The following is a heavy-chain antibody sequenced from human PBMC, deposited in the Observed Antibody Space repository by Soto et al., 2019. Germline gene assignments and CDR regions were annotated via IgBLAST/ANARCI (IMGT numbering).Heavy chain of an antibody. CDR2: IFSNDEK. CDR1: GFSLSNARMG. J-gene: IGHJ6*02. Sequence: SGPTLVNPTETLTLTCTVSGFSLSNARMGVSWIRQPPGKALEWLAHIFSNDEKSYSTSLKSRLTISKDTSKSQVVLTMTNMDPVDTATYYCARNLDYYDSSGYYRPVGYYYGMDVWGQGTTVTAP. V-gene: IGHV2-26*01. D-gene: IGHD3-22*01. CDR3: ARNLDYYDSSGYYRPVGYYYGMDV.